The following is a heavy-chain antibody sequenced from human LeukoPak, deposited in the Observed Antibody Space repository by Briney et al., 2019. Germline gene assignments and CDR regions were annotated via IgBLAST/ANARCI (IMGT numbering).Heavy chain of an antibody. Sequence: PGGCLRLSCVASGFTFTDYAMSWVRQAPGKGLEWVSSIGGDGFNTHYADSVKGRFSISRDTSTNTLYLEMNGLRADDSALYYCAKDNFGLVPYCFDSWGQGTLVTVSS. CDR2: IGGDGFNT. D-gene: IGHD2-21*01. CDR3: AKDNFGLVPYCFDS. V-gene: IGHV3-23*01. CDR1: GFTFTDYA. J-gene: IGHJ4*02.